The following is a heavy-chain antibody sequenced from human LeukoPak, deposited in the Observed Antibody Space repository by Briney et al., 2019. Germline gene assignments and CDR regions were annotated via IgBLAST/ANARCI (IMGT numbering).Heavy chain of an antibody. J-gene: IGHJ4*02. Sequence: GGSLRLSCAASGFTFTNDFMTWVRQAPGKGLEWVANMKVDGTDIHYVDSVKGRFTISSDNARNSLYLQMNTLRAEDTAVYYCAKKGYAGSGTYSYYFDYWGQGALVTVSS. CDR2: MKVDGTDI. CDR1: GFTFTNDF. V-gene: IGHV3-7*03. D-gene: IGHD3-10*01. CDR3: AKKGYAGSGTYSYYFDY.